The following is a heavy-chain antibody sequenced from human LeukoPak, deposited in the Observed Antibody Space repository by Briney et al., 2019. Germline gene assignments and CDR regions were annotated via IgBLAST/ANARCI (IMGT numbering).Heavy chain of an antibody. CDR2: IHHSGST. CDR1: GGSISSGNYY. CDR3: ARGLSAIVH. D-gene: IGHD2-21*02. Sequence: SETLSLTCTVSGGSISSGNYYWSWIRQHPGKGLEWIGYIHHSGSTYYNPSLKSRVIISVDTSKNQFSLKLSSVTAADTAVYYCARGLSAIVHWGQGTLVTVSS. J-gene: IGHJ4*02. V-gene: IGHV4-31*03.